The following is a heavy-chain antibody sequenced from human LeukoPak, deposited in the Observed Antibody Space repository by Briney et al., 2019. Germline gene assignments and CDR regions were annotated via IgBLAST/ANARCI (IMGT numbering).Heavy chain of an antibody. J-gene: IGHJ5*02. V-gene: IGHV1-2*04. D-gene: IGHD6-19*01. Sequence: GASVKVSCKASGYTFTGYYMHWVRQAPGQGLEWMGWINPNSGGTNYAQKFQGWVTMTRDTSISTAYMELSRLRSDDTAVYYCARLAVAASNGGPYNWFDPWGQGTLVTVSS. CDR1: GYTFTGYY. CDR2: INPNSGGT. CDR3: ARLAVAASNGGPYNWFDP.